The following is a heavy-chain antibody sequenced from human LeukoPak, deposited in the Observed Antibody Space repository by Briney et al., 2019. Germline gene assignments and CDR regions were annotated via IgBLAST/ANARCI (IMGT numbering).Heavy chain of an antibody. CDR1: GGSFSGYY. CDR3: ARPSRYSSSWYSGHWFDP. Sequence: SETLFLTCAVYGGSFSGYYWSWIRQPPGKGLEWIGEINHSGSTNYNPSLKSRVTISVDTSKNQFSLKLSSVTAADTAVYYCARPSRYSSSWYSGHWFDPWGQGTLVTVSS. CDR2: INHSGST. J-gene: IGHJ5*02. D-gene: IGHD6-13*01. V-gene: IGHV4-34*01.